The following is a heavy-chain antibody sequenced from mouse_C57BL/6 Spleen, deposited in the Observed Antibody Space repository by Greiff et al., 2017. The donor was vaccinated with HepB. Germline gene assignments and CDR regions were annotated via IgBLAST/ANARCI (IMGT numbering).Heavy chain of an antibody. J-gene: IGHJ4*01. CDR1: GYTFTSYW. V-gene: IGHV1-55*01. Sequence: QVQLQQSGAELVKPGASVKMSCKASGYTFTSYWITWVKQRPGQGLEWIGDIYPGSGSTNYNEKFKSKATLTVDTSSSTAYMQLSSLTSEDSAVYYCALYGYDVGAMDYWGQGTSVTVSS. D-gene: IGHD2-2*01. CDR2: IYPGSGST. CDR3: ALYGYDVGAMDY.